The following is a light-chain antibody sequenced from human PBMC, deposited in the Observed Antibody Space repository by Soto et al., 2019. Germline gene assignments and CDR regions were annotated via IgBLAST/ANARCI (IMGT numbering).Light chain of an antibody. CDR2: GAS. V-gene: IGKV3-15*01. CDR1: KSVSSS. Sequence: EIVMTQSPATLSVSPGERATLSYRASKSVSSSLARYQQKPGQAPRLLMYGASTRATGIPDRFSGSGSGTEFTLTISSLQSEDFAVYYCQQHNNWPPWTFGQGTKVEIK. J-gene: IGKJ1*01. CDR3: QQHNNWPPWT.